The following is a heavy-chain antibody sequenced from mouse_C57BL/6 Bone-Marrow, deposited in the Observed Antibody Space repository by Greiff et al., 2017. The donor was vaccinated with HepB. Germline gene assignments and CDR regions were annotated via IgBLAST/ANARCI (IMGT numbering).Heavy chain of an antibody. J-gene: IGHJ4*01. CDR2: INPNNGGT. Sequence: VQLQQSGPELVKPGASVKISCKASGYTFTDYYMNGVKQSHGKSLEWIGDINPNNGGTSYNQKFKGKATLTVYKSSSTAYMELRSLTSEDSAVYYCAREEDLLWYLYAMDYWGQGTSVTVSS. V-gene: IGHV1-26*01. D-gene: IGHD2-1*01. CDR1: GYTFTDYY. CDR3: AREEDLLWYLYAMDY.